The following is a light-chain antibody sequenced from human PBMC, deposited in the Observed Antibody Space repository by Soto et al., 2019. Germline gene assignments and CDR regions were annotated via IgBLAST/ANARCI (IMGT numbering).Light chain of an antibody. CDR1: QTVSTY. CDR2: DAS. J-gene: IGKJ5*01. V-gene: IGKV3-11*01. CDR3: QQRNNWPPDIT. Sequence: EIVLTQSPVTLSLSPGDRATLSGRDSQTVSTYLAWYQQKPGQAPRLLIYDASNRATGIPARFSGSGSGTDFTLTISSLEPEDFAVYYCQQRNNWPPDITFGQGTRLDIK.